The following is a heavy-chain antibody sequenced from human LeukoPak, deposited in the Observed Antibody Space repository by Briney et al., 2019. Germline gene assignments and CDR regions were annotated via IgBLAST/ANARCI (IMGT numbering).Heavy chain of an antibody. J-gene: IGHJ5*01. V-gene: IGHV3-13*04. CDR2: IGTTGDT. D-gene: IGHD4-11*01. Sequence: GGSLRLSCAASGFTFSTYDMHWVRQATGKGLEWDSSIGTTGDTYYPGSVRGRFTISRENAKNSLYLQMNSLRAGDTAVYYCARGLPGGLDSWGQGTLVTVSS. CDR3: ARGLPGGLDS. CDR1: GFTFSTYD.